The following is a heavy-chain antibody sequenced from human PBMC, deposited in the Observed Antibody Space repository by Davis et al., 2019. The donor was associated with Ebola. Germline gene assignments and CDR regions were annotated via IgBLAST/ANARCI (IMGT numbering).Heavy chain of an antibody. J-gene: IGHJ6*02. Sequence: GSLRLSCAVYGGSFSGYYWSWIRQPPGKGLEWIGEINHSGSTNYNPALKSRVTISVDTSKNQFSLKLSSVTAADTAVYYCARVGAIAAAGTDYYYYGMDVWGQGTTVTVSS. V-gene: IGHV4-34*01. D-gene: IGHD6-13*01. CDR2: INHSGST. CDR1: GGSFSGYY. CDR3: ARVGAIAAAGTDYYYYGMDV.